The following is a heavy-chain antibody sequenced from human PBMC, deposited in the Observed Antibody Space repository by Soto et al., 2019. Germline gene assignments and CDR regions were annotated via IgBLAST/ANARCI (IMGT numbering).Heavy chain of an antibody. CDR1: GFTFDDYA. V-gene: IGHV3-23*01. CDR2: ISWSGFKK. D-gene: IGHD1-26*01. CDR3: AKNQGVELVPLATVDWFDP. Sequence: SLRLSCAASGFTFDDYAMHWVRQAPGKGLEWVSGISWSGFKKYYADSVKGRFTISRDNSKSTVYLELNNLSAEDTAVYHCAKNQGVELVPLATVDWFDPWGQGSVVTVSS. J-gene: IGHJ5*02.